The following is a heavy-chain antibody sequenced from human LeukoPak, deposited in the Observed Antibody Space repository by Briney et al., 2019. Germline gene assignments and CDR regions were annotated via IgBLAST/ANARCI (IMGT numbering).Heavy chain of an antibody. Sequence: GGSLRLSCAASGFTFNNYGMHWVRQAPGKGLEWMAFIRYDESNKYYADSVKGRFTISRDNSKNALYLQMNSLRVEDMAVYYCAKDLSSSGSYSSVDYWGQGTLVTVSS. CDR1: GFTFNNYG. V-gene: IGHV3-30*02. CDR2: IRYDESNK. CDR3: AKDLSSSGSYSSVDY. D-gene: IGHD1-26*01. J-gene: IGHJ4*02.